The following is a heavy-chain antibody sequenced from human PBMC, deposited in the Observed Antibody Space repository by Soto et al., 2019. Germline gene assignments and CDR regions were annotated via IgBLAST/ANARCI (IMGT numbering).Heavy chain of an antibody. CDR3: ARGPFLTTVTTWWFDP. CDR1: GGSISSGGYS. CDR2: IYHSGST. V-gene: IGHV4-30-2*01. Sequence: SETLSLTCAVSGGSISSGGYSWSWIRQPPGKGLEWIGYIYHSGSTYYNPSLKSRVTISVDRSKDQFSLKLSSVTAADTAVYYCARGPFLTTVTTWWFDPWGQGTLVTVSS. J-gene: IGHJ5*02. D-gene: IGHD4-17*01.